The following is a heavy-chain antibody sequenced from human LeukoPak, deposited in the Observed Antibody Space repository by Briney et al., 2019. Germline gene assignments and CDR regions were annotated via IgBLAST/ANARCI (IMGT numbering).Heavy chain of an antibody. CDR2: IYYSGST. Sequence: SETLSLTCTVSGGSISSSSYYWGWIRQPPGKGLEWIGSIYYSGSTYYNPSLKSRVTISVDTSKNQFSLKLSSVTAADTAVYYCARLGYGSGYWGQGTLVTVSS. CDR1: GGSISSSSYY. D-gene: IGHD6-25*01. J-gene: IGHJ4*02. V-gene: IGHV4-39*01. CDR3: ARLGYGSGY.